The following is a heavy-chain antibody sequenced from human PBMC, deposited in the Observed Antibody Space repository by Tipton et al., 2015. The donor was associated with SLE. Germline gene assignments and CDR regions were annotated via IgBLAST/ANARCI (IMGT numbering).Heavy chain of an antibody. J-gene: IGHJ3*02. Sequence: SLRLSCAASGFTFSTYWMSWVRQAPGKGLEWVATIIGDGNTKWYVDSVKGRFTISRDNAKDSLYLQMHSLRADDTAVYFCARVFDGYTSFAFDMWGQGTMVIVS. CDR2: IIGDGNTK. V-gene: IGHV3-7*01. CDR1: GFTFSTYW. D-gene: IGHD5-24*01. CDR3: ARVFDGYTSFAFDM.